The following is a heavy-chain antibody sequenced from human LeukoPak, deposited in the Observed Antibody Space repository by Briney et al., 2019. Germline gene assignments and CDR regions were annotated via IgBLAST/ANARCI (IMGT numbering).Heavy chain of an antibody. CDR1: GFPFSSYA. CDR3: AKDRGDYYGSGSYFGENNWFDP. J-gene: IGHJ5*02. V-gene: IGHV3-23*01. CDR2: ISVSGGST. Sequence: QPGGSLRLYCAAPGFPFSSYALSSVPQAPGKRLWCFSAISVSGGSTYYAGSVKVRFTISRDNSKNTLYLQMNSLRAEDTAVYYCAKDRGDYYGSGSYFGENNWFDPWGQGTLVTVSS. D-gene: IGHD3-10*01.